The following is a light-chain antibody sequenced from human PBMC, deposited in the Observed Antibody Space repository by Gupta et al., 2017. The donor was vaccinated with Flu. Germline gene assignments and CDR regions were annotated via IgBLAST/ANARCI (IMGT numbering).Light chain of an antibody. CDR3: NSYTSSSTYV. Sequence: QSALTQPVSVSGSPGQSITISCTGTSSDVGGYNYVSWYQQPPGKAPKLMIYEVTNRPSGVSNRFSGSKSGNTASLTISGLQAEDEADYYCNSYTSSSTYVFGTGTKVTVL. CDR2: EVT. CDR1: SSDVGGYNY. J-gene: IGLJ1*01. V-gene: IGLV2-14*01.